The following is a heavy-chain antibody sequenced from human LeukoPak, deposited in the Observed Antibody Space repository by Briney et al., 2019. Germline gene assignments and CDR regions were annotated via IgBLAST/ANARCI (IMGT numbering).Heavy chain of an antibody. CDR2: ISRSGSGSTI. D-gene: IGHD5-12*01. Sequence: GRCLRLSRAASIFTFSSYETNGVRQAPGKGREWVLHISRSGSGSTIYYADSVKGRFSISRDNAQNSPYLQMNSLRGDDTAVYYCARGKRQVATVFDYWGQGTLVTVSS. CDR1: IFTFSSYE. V-gene: IGHV3-48*03. J-gene: IGHJ4*02. CDR3: ARGKRQVATVFDY.